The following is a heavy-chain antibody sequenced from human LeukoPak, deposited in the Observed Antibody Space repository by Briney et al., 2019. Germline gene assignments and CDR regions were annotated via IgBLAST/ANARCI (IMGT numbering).Heavy chain of an antibody. J-gene: IGHJ3*02. D-gene: IGHD1-26*01. CDR3: ARVPDSGSPRRAFDI. CDR2: INNIGST. V-gene: IGHV4-59*01. CDR1: GGSISSYY. Sequence: SETLSLTCTVSGGSISSYYWSWSWIRQPPGKGLEWIGYINNIGSTDYNPSLKSRVTVSVDTSKNQFSLKLSSVTAADTAVYYCARVPDSGSPRRAFDIWGQGTMVTVSS.